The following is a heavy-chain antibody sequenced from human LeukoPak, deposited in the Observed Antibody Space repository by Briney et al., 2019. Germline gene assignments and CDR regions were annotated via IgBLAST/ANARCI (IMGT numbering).Heavy chain of an antibody. J-gene: IGHJ6*03. V-gene: IGHV4-34*01. Sequence: SETLSLTCAVYGGSFSGYYWSWIRQPPGKGLEWIGEINHSGSTNYNPSLKSRVTISVDTSKNQFSLQLSSVTAADTAVYYCARGPTYYDFWSGPKYYMDVWGKGTTVTVSS. D-gene: IGHD3-3*01. CDR3: ARGPTYYDFWSGPKYYMDV. CDR1: GGSFSGYY. CDR2: INHSGST.